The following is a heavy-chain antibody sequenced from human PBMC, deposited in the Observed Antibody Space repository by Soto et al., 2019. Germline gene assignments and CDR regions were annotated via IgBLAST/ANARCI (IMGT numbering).Heavy chain of an antibody. Sequence: GGSLRLSCAASGFTFSSYSMNWVRQAPGKGLEWVSSISSSSYIYYADSVKGRFTISRDNAKNSLYLQMNSLRAEDTAVYYCARLGGYCSGGSCPYGMDVWGQGTTVTVSS. CDR2: ISSSSYI. J-gene: IGHJ6*02. CDR1: GFTFSSYS. CDR3: ARLGGYCSGGSCPYGMDV. D-gene: IGHD2-15*01. V-gene: IGHV3-21*01.